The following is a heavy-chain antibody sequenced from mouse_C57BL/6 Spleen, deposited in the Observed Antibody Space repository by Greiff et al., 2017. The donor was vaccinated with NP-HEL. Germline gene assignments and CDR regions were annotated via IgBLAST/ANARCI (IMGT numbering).Heavy chain of an antibody. CDR1: GFTFSSYA. D-gene: IGHD1-1*01. J-gene: IGHJ2*01. CDR2: ISDGGSYT. Sequence: EVQLVESGGGLVKPGGSLKLSCAASGFTFSSYAMSWVRQTPEKRLEWVATISDGGSYTYYPDNVKGRFTISRDNAKNNLYLQMSHLKSEDTAMYYCAREGGTNFDYWGQGTTLTVSS. V-gene: IGHV5-4*01. CDR3: AREGGTNFDY.